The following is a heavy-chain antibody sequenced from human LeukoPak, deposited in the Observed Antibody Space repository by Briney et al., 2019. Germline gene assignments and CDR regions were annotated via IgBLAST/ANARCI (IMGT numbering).Heavy chain of an antibody. CDR2: TKRDESEK. D-gene: IGHD3-9*01. CDR3: AKQGGFDWLWRKGYYYYYMDV. Sequence: GGSLRLSCVASGFTFSHYWMSWVRQAPGKGLEWVANTKRDESEKYFLDSVKGRFTISRENAKNSLYLQMNSLRAEDTAVYYCAKQGGFDWLWRKGYYYYYMDVWGKGTTVTVSS. CDR1: GFTFSHYW. J-gene: IGHJ6*03. V-gene: IGHV3-7*03.